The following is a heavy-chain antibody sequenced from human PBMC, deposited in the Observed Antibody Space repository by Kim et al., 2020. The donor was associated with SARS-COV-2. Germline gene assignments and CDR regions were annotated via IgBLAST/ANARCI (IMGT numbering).Heavy chain of an antibody. D-gene: IGHD6-6*01. CDR2: ISYNGIDK. CDR3: AREAGEQLASSFDY. J-gene: IGHJ4*02. CDR1: GFTFTSHP. V-gene: IGHV3-30-3*01. Sequence: GGSLRLSCAASGFTFTSHPMHWVRQAPGKGLEGVAVISYNGIDKSYADSVKGRFTISRDTSENTLSLQINSLRVDDTAVYYCAREAGEQLASSFDYWGQGALVTVSS.